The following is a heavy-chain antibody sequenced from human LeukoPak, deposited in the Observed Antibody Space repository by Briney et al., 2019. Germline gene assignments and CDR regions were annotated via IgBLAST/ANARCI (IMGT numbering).Heavy chain of an antibody. V-gene: IGHV4-59*01. Sequence: PSETLSLTCSVSGGSISSYYWSWIRQPPGKGLEWIGYIYYSGSTNYNPSLKSRVTISVDTSKNQFSLKLSSVTAADTAVYYCASARGYSYGGWFDPWGQGTLVTVSS. CDR1: GGSISSYY. D-gene: IGHD5-18*01. J-gene: IGHJ5*02. CDR2: IYYSGST. CDR3: ASARGYSYGGWFDP.